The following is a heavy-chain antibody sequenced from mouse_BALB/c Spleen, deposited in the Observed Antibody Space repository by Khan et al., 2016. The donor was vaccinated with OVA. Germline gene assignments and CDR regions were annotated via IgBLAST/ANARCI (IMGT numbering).Heavy chain of an antibody. CDR3: ARGGYGGFAY. Sequence: QVQLQQSGGDLMKPGASVKISCKATGYTFSSYWIEWVKQRPGHGLEWIGQIFPGSVSTTYNEKFKGTATFTADTSSNTAYMQLSSLTSEDSAVDYGARGGYGGFAYWGQGTLVTVSA. D-gene: IGHD2-2*01. CDR2: IFPGSVST. CDR1: GYTFSSYW. V-gene: IGHV1-9*01. J-gene: IGHJ3*01.